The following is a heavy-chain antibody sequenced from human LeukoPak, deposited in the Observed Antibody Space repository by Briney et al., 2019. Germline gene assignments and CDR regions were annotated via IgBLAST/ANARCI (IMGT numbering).Heavy chain of an antibody. CDR2: IYYSGST. Sequence: SETLSLTCTVSGGSISSYYWSWIRQPPGKGLEWIRYIYYSGSTSYNPSLKSRVTISVDTSKNQFSLKLSSVTAADTAVYFCARHAVAYGNYFDYWGQGTLVTVSS. J-gene: IGHJ4*02. CDR3: ARHAVAYGNYFDY. D-gene: IGHD4-17*01. V-gene: IGHV4-59*08. CDR1: GGSISSYY.